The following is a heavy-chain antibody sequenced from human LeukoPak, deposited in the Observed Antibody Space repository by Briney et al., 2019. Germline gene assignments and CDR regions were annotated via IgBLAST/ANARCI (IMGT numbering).Heavy chain of an antibody. J-gene: IGHJ5*02. Sequence: ASVKVSCKASGGTFSSYAISWVRQAPGQGLEWMGGIIPIFGTANYAQKFQGRVTITADKSTSTAYMELSSLRSEDTAVYYCARVDGYSSGLTSHTHNWFDPWGQGALVTVSS. CDR1: GGTFSSYA. V-gene: IGHV1-69*06. CDR3: ARVDGYSSGLTSHTHNWFDP. D-gene: IGHD6-19*01. CDR2: IIPIFGTA.